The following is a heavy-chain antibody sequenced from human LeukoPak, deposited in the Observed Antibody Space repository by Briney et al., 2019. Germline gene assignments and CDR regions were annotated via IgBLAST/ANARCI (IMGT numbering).Heavy chain of an antibody. CDR2: ISSSSSYI. J-gene: IGHJ5*02. CDR3: ARDPDQDPYNWFDP. V-gene: IGHV3-21*01. D-gene: IGHD2-15*01. CDR1: GFTFSSYI. Sequence: SGGSLRLSCAASGFTFSSYIMNWVRQAPGKGLEWVSSISSSSSYIYYADSVKGRFTISRDNAKNSLYLQMNSLRAEDTAVYYCARDPDQDPYNWFDPWGQGTLVTVSS.